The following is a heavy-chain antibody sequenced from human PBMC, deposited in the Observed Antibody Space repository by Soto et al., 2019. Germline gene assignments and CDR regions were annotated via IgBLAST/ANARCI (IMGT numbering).Heavy chain of an antibody. V-gene: IGHV4-31*03. CDR1: GGSISSGGYY. D-gene: IGHD2-2*01. CDR3: ARDYVVVVPAARVGDAFDI. CDR2: IYYSGST. Sequence: QVQLQESGPGLVKPSQTLSLTCTVSGGSISSGGYYWSWIRQHPGKGLEWIGYIYYSGSTYYNPSXXSRVTISVDTXXNXFXXKLSSVTAADTAVYYCARDYVVVVPAARVGDAFDIWGQGTMVTVSS. J-gene: IGHJ3*02.